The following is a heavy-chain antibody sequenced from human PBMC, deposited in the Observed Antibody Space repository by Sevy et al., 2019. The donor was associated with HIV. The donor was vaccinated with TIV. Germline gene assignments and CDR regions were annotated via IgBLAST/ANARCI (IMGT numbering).Heavy chain of an antibody. CDR2: IKSKTDGGTT. CDR1: GFTFSNAW. J-gene: IGHJ3*02. V-gene: IGHV3-15*01. CDR3: TTQPDIVVVPADISGGI. Sequence: GGSLRLSCAASGFTFSNAWMSWVRQAPGKGLEWVGRIKSKTDGGTTDYAAPVKGRFTISRDDSKNTLYLQMNSLKTEDTAVYYCTTQPDIVVVPADISGGIWGQGTMVTVSS. D-gene: IGHD2-2*01.